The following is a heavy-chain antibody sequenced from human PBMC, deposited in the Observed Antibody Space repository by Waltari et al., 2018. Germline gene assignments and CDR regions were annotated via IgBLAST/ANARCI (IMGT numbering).Heavy chain of an antibody. D-gene: IGHD3-10*01. CDR3: ARDFGDLYGWFDP. V-gene: IGHV4-61*02. CDR1: GGSISSGSYY. J-gene: IGHJ5*02. CDR2: IYTSGST. Sequence: QVQLQESGPGLVKPSQTLSLTCTVSGGSISSGSYYWSWIRQPAGKGLEWIGRIYTSGSTNYHPSLKSRVTISVATSKNQFSLKLISVSAADTAVYYCARDFGDLYGWFDPWGQGTLVTVSS.